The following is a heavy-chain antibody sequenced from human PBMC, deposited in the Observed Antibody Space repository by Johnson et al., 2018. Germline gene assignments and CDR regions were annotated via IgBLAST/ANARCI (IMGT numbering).Heavy chain of an antibody. CDR3: AREGGGYPVDV. CDR1: GFTFSSYV. Sequence: VQLQESGGGVVQPGRSLRLSCAASGFTFSSYVMHWVRQAPGKGLVWVSRISHDGTVTTYADSVQGRFTISRDTAKNTLYLQMSSLRGEDTAGYYCAREGGGYPVDVWGKGTTVTVSS. D-gene: IGHD1-1*01. CDR2: ISHDGTVT. J-gene: IGHJ6*03. V-gene: IGHV3-74*01.